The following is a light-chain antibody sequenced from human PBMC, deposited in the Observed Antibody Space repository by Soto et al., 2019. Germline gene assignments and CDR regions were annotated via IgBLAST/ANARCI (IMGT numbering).Light chain of an antibody. CDR3: LLSYNGPDV. CDR2: DTT. J-gene: IGLJ1*01. V-gene: IGLV7-46*01. CDR1: TGAVTNGHY. Sequence: QAVVTQEPSLTVSPGGTVTLTCGSSTGAVTNGHYPYWFQQKPGQAPRTLIYDTTNRHSWTPARFSGSLLGGKAALTLSGAQPEDEAEYYCLLSYNGPDVFGTVTKLTVL.